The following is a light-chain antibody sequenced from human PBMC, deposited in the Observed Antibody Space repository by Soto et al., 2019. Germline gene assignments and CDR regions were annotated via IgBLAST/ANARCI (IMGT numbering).Light chain of an antibody. CDR3: QQYDSPQLT. CDR2: DAS. V-gene: IGKV1-33*01. Sequence: DIQMTQSPSSLSASVGDRVTITCQAVQDINKYLNWYQQKPGKAPKLLIYDASHLEIGVPLRFTGSGSGTEFTLTISSLQPEDIGTYYCQQYDSPQLTFGGGTKVDIK. CDR1: QDINKY. J-gene: IGKJ4*01.